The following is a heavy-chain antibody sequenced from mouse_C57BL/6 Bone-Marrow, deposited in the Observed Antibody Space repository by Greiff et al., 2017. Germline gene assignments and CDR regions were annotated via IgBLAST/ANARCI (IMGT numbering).Heavy chain of an antibody. CDR3: VRHRNDMDY. CDR2: IRSKSNNYAT. V-gene: IGHV10-1*01. J-gene: IGHJ4*01. CDR1: GFSFNTYA. Sequence: EVMLVESGGGLVQPKGSLKLSCAASGFSFNTYAMNWVRQAPGKGLEWVARIRSKSNNYATYYADSVKDRFTISRDDSESMLYLQMNNLKTEDTAMNYCVRHRNDMDYWGQSTSVTFAS.